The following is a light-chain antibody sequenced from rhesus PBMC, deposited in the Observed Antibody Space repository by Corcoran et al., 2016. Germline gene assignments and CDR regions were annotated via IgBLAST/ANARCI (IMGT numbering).Light chain of an antibody. CDR3: QQYGSWPQT. V-gene: IGKV3-42*03. J-gene: IGKJ1*01. Sequence: EIVLTQSPATLSLSPGERATLYCRASQSVSSRLAWYQQKPDQAPRLLFYGASSTATGIPDRFSGSGSGTDFTLTISSLEPEHFVVYSCQQYGSWPQTFGQGAKVEL. CDR2: GAS. CDR1: QSVSSR.